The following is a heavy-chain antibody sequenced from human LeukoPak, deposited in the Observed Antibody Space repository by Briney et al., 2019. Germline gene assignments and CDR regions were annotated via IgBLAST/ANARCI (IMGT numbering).Heavy chain of an antibody. CDR2: ITWDGTTT. D-gene: IGHD2-15*01. V-gene: IGHV3-43D*04. J-gene: IGHJ3*01. CDR3: ARSGLYGIDL. Sequence: PEGSLRLSCVASRFAFDDYAMDWVRQSPGKGLEWVSFITWDGTTTSYVDSVKGRFTISRDNSKNSLYLQLDSLRVEDSGLYYCARSGLYGIDLWGQGTMVTVSS. CDR1: RFAFDDYA.